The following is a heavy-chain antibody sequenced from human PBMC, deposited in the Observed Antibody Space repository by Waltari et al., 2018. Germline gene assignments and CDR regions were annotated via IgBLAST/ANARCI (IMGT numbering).Heavy chain of an antibody. CDR1: GFTFTDYW. CDR2: IHKDGSEK. J-gene: IGHJ4*02. D-gene: IGHD7-27*01. CDR3: LRDHWGPDY. Sequence: EVHLVESGGGLVQPGGSLRLSCAASGFTFTDYWMGWVRQAPGKGPEWVANIHKDGSEKNYVDYVKGRFTISRDNAKDSVYLQMNSLRADDTAMYYCLRDHWGPDYWGQGTLVTVSS. V-gene: IGHV3-7*01.